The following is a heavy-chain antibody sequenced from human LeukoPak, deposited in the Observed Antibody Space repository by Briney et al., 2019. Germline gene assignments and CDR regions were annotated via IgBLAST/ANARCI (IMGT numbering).Heavy chain of an antibody. CDR2: IYPDDSNT. J-gene: IGHJ4*02. CDR1: GYNFPIYW. Sequence: GESLKISCQGSGYNFPIYWIGWVRQMPGQGLEWMGIIYPDDSNTIYGPSFQGQVTISADKSISTAYLQWSSLKASDTAMYYCARAITGTDRLVDYWGQGTLVTVSS. V-gene: IGHV5-51*01. D-gene: IGHD1-20*01. CDR3: ARAITGTDRLVDY.